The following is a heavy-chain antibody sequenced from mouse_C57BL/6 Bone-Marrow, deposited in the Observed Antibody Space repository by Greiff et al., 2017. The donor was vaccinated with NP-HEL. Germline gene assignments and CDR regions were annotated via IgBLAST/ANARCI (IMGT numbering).Heavy chain of an antibody. CDR1: GYTFTSYG. CDR2: IYPRSGNT. V-gene: IGHV1-81*01. J-gene: IGHJ2*01. Sequence: QVQLQQSGAELARPGASVKLSCKASGYTFTSYGISWVKQRTGQGLEWIGEIYPRSGNTYYNEKFKGTATLTADKSSSTAYMELRSLTSEDSAVYFWARDYGRGFDFDYWGQGTTLTVSS. CDR3: ARDYGRGFDFDY. D-gene: IGHD1-1*01.